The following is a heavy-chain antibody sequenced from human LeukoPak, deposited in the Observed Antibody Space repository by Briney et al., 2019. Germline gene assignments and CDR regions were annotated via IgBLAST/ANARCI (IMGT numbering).Heavy chain of an antibody. V-gene: IGHV4-34*01. D-gene: IGHD3-9*01. CDR1: GGSISGYY. Sequence: SETLSLTCAVYGGSISGYYWSWIRQPPGKGLEWVGEIHYTGATSYNPSLKSRATISIETSKNQVSLRLSSVTAADTAVYYCTRGNILSGYCFDFWGQGALVTVSS. CDR2: IHYTGAT. CDR3: TRGNILSGYCFDF. J-gene: IGHJ4*02.